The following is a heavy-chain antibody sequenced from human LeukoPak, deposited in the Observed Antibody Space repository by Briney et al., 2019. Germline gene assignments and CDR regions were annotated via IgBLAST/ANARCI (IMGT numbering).Heavy chain of an antibody. Sequence: PGGSLTLSCAASGFTFSSYWMTWVRQAPGKGLEWVASIKQDGNEKYYVDSVKGRFTISRDNARNSLYLQMSSLRADDTAVYYCARDGAFHIYDYWGQGTLVTVSS. CDR2: IKQDGNEK. J-gene: IGHJ4*02. D-gene: IGHD2-21*01. CDR1: GFTFSSYW. CDR3: ARDGAFHIYDY. V-gene: IGHV3-7*01.